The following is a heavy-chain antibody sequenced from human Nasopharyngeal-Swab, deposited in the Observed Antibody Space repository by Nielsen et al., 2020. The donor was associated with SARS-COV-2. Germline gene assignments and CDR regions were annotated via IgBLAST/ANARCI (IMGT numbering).Heavy chain of an antibody. D-gene: IGHD3-3*01. CDR3: ARAIFGVVIIFNYYYMDV. V-gene: IGHV4-34*01. Sequence: RQAPGKGLAWIGEINHSGSTNYNPSLRSRVTISVDTSKNQFSLKLSSVTAADTAVYYCARAIFGVVIIFNYYYMDVWGKGTAVTVSS. J-gene: IGHJ6*03. CDR2: INHSGST.